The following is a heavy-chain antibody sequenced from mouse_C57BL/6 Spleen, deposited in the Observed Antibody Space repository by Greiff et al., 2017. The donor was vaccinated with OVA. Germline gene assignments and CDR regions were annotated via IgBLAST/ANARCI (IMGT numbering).Heavy chain of an antibody. CDR2: ISSGSSTI. CDR3: ARDDGYAGPFDY. Sequence: DVMLVESGGGLVKPGGSLKLSCATSGFTFSDYGMHWVRQAPEKGLEWVAYISSGSSTIYYADTVKGRFTISRDNAKNTLFLQMTSLRSEDTAMYYCARDDGYAGPFDYWGQGTTLTVSS. D-gene: IGHD2-2*01. J-gene: IGHJ2*01. V-gene: IGHV5-17*01. CDR1: GFTFSDYG.